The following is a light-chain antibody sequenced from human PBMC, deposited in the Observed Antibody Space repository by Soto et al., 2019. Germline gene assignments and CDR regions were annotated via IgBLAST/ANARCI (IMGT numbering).Light chain of an antibody. V-gene: IGKV3-20*01. J-gene: IGKJ2*01. CDR1: QSVNSNY. CDR2: DTS. CDR3: QQYGGVPYT. Sequence: EIVLMQSPGTLSLSPGEGATLSCRASQSVNSNYLAWYQQKPGQAPTVLIFDTSRRATGVPDRFSGSGSGTDFTLTISRLEPEDFAIYYCQQYGGVPYTFGQGTKVDIK.